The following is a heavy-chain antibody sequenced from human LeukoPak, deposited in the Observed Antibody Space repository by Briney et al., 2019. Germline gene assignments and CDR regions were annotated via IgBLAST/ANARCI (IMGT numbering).Heavy chain of an antibody. CDR1: GFTFSNYA. CDR3: AKERTIFGVVIIDY. Sequence: PGGSLRLSCAASGFTFSNYAISWVRQAPGKGLEWVSAISGGGGSTYYADSVKGRFTISRDNSKNTLYLQMNSLRAEDTAVYYCAKERTIFGVVIIDYWGQGTLVTVSS. V-gene: IGHV3-23*01. D-gene: IGHD3-3*01. J-gene: IGHJ4*02. CDR2: ISGGGGST.